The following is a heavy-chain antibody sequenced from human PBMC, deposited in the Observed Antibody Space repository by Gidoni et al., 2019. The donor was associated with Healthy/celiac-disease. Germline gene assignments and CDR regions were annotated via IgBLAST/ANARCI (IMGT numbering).Heavy chain of an antibody. CDR1: GFTFSSYS. D-gene: IGHD1-1*01. Sequence: EVQLVESGGGLVKPGGSLRLSCAASGFTFSSYSMNWVRQAPGKGLEWVSSISSSSSYIYYADSVKGRFTISRDNAKNSLYLQMNSLRAEDTAVYYCARDKSYNWNDPYYYYMDVWGKGTTVTVSS. CDR2: ISSSSSYI. V-gene: IGHV3-21*01. J-gene: IGHJ6*03. CDR3: ARDKSYNWNDPYYYYMDV.